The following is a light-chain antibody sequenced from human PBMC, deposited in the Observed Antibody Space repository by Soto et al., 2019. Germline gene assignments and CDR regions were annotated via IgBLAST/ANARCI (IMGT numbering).Light chain of an antibody. CDR1: QSVSSN. CDR3: QQHNNWPPWT. J-gene: IGKJ1*01. Sequence: EIVMTQSPATLSVSPGERATLSCRASQSVSSNLAWYQQKPGQAPRLLMYGASTRATGIPDRFSGSGSGTEFTLTISSLQSEDFAVYCCQQHNNWPPWTFGQGTKVGIK. CDR2: GAS. V-gene: IGKV3-15*01.